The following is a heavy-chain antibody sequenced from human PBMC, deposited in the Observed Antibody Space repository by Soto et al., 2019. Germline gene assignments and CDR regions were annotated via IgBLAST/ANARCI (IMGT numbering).Heavy chain of an antibody. V-gene: IGHV1-18*04. CDR1: GYTFTSYG. CDR3: ASISRGWEVIIYDYGMDV. Sequence: ASVKVSCKASGYTFTSYGISWVRQAPGQGLEWMGWISAYNGNTNYAQKLQGRVTMTTDTSTSTAYMELRSLRSDDTAVYYCASISRGWEVIIYDYGMDVWGQGTTVTVSS. CDR2: ISAYNGNT. J-gene: IGHJ6*02. D-gene: IGHD3-10*01.